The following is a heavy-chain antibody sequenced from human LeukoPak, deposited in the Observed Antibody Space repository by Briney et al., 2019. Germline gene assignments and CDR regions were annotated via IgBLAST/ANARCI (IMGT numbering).Heavy chain of an antibody. J-gene: IGHJ6*03. CDR3: ARDRGYARFPYYYYFYMDV. D-gene: IGHD5-12*01. CDR1: GGSISSYS. CDR2: IHYSGST. Sequence: SETLSLTCTVSGGSISSYSWSWIRQPPGKGLEWIGSIHYSGSTNYNPSLMSRVTISVNTSNTQFSLRLSSVTAADTAVYYCARDRGYARFPYYYYFYMDVWGKGTTVTVSS. V-gene: IGHV4-59*12.